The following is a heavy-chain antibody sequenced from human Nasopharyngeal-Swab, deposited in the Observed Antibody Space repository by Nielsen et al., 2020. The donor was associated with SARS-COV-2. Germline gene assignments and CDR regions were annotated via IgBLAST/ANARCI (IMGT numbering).Heavy chain of an antibody. CDR1: GGTINGFH. CDR3: ARGQDAYYYMDV. J-gene: IGHJ6*03. CDR2: INDRGSG. D-gene: IGHD2-15*01. Sequence: SETLSLTCVVSGGTINGFHWKWIRQTPGKGLEWYGEINDRGSGNYNPSLRSRVTISAGTSNTQFSLKLNSVTAADTAVYYCARGQDAYYYMDVWGEGTTVTVSS. V-gene: IGHV4-34*01.